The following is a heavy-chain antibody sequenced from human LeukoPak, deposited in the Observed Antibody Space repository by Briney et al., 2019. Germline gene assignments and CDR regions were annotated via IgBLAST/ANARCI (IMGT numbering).Heavy chain of an antibody. V-gene: IGHV1-3*04. J-gene: IGHJ4*02. CDR1: GYTFTSHS. CDR2: INTGNGNT. Sequence: ASVKVSCKASGYTFTSHSMRWVRQAPGQRLDWMGWINTGNGNTKYSQKFQGRVTITMDKSATTAYMELSSLRSEDTAVYYCARAAGAAAPLPHFDYWGQGTLVTVSS. D-gene: IGHD2-2*01. CDR3: ARAAGAAAPLPHFDY.